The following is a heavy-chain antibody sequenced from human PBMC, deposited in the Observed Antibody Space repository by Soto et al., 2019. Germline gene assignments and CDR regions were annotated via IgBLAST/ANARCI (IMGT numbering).Heavy chain of an antibody. CDR3: AKGSSSSSWYPDY. CDR1: GFTFSSYA. CDR2: ISGSDSST. Sequence: GGSLRLSCAASGFTFSSYAMTWVRQAPGKGLEWVSVISGSDSSTYYADSVKGRFTISRDNSKNTLYLQMNSLRADDTAIYYCAKGSSSSSWYPDYWGQGTLVPVSS. J-gene: IGHJ4*02. V-gene: IGHV3-23*01. D-gene: IGHD6-13*01.